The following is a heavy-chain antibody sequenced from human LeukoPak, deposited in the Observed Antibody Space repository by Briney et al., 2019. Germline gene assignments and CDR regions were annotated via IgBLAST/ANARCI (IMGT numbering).Heavy chain of an antibody. D-gene: IGHD3-10*01. CDR1: GFTFDDYA. CDR3: AKDIASMVRGVIINY. CDR2: ISWNSGSI. V-gene: IGHV3-9*01. J-gene: IGHJ4*02. Sequence: GRSLRLSCAASGFTFDDYAMHWVRQAPGKGLEWVSGISWNSGSIGYADSVKGRFTISRDNAKNSLYLQMNSLRAEDTALYYCAKDIASMVRGVIINYWGQGTLVTVSS.